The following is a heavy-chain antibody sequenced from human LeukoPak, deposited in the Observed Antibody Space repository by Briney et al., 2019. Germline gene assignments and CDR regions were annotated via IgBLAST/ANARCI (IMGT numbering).Heavy chain of an antibody. CDR1: RVTLSKYT. J-gene: IGHJ5*02. Sequence: PGRSLRLSCAAPRVTLSKYTIHWGRQAPGKGLERGSVISNDGSNKYYADSVKGRFTISRDNSKNTLYLQMDRLRAEDTAVYYCARGDFGVVITYSWLDPWGQGTLVTVSS. CDR2: ISNDGSNK. CDR3: ARGDFGVVITYSWLDP. D-gene: IGHD3-3*01. V-gene: IGHV3-30*04.